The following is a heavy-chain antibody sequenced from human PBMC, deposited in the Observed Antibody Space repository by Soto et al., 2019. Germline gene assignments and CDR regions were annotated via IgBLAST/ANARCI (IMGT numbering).Heavy chain of an antibody. CDR3: ARQRSNVVVAATETDNWFDP. CDR2: IWYDGSNK. CDR1: GFTFSSYG. Sequence: GGSLRLSCAASGFTFSSYGMHWVRQAPGKGLEWVAVIWYDGSNKYYADSVKGRFTISRDNSKNRLYLQMNSLRAEDTAVYYCARQRSNVVVAATETDNWFDPWGQGTLVTVSS. J-gene: IGHJ5*02. D-gene: IGHD2-15*01. V-gene: IGHV3-33*01.